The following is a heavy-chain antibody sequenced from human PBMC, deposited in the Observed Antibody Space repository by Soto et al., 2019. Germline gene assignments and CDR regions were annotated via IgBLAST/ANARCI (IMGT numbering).Heavy chain of an antibody. CDR2: ISAYDGKT. V-gene: IGHV1-18*01. J-gene: IGHJ5*02. CDR1: CYTFNTYG. CDR3: ARDPHEFWTSYWFDP. Sequence: SAKVSFMTSCYTFNTYGINWVRQAPGQGLELMGWISAYDGKTTYAEKFQGRVTMTTDTSTSTAYMELRSLRSDDTAIYYCARDPHEFWTSYWFDPWGQGTQVTVSS. D-gene: IGHD3-3*01.